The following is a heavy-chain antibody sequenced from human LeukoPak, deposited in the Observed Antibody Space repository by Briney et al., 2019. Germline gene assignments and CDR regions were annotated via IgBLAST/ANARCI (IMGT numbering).Heavy chain of an antibody. D-gene: IGHD5-24*01. J-gene: IGHJ3*02. CDR2: IYYSGST. V-gene: IGHV4-39*01. CDR1: GGSISSSSYY. CDR3: ASVGMATIHAFDI. Sequence: SETLSLTCTVSGGSISSSSYYWGWIRQPPGKGLEWIGSIYYSGSTYYNPSLKSRVTISVDTSKNQFSLKLSSVTAADTAVYYCASVGMATIHAFDIWGQGTMVTVSS.